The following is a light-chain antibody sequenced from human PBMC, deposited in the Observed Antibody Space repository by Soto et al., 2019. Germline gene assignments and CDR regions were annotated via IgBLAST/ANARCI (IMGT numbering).Light chain of an antibody. CDR3: QSYDSSLSAWV. Sequence: VLTQPPSVSWAPGQRVTISCTGSSSNIGAGYDVQWYQQIPGTAPKLLIYANIKRPSGVPDRFSGSKSGTSASLAITGLQAEDEADYYCQSYDSSLSAWVFGGGTKLTVL. CDR1: SSNIGAGYD. V-gene: IGLV1-40*01. J-gene: IGLJ3*02. CDR2: ANI.